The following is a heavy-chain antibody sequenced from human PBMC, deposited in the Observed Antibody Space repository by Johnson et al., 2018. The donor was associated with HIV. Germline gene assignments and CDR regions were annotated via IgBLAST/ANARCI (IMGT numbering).Heavy chain of an antibody. D-gene: IGHD1-26*01. V-gene: IGHV3-NL1*01. J-gene: IGHJ3*01. CDR2: INWNGGST. CDR3: ARSRWADDAFDG. CDR1: GFTFSSYG. Sequence: QVQLVESGGGVVQPGGSLRLSCAASGFTFSSYGMHWVRQAPGKGLEWVSGINWNGGSTGYGDSVKGRFTISRDNSKNTLYLQMNSLRAEDMAVYYCARSRWADDAFDGWGQGTMVTVSS.